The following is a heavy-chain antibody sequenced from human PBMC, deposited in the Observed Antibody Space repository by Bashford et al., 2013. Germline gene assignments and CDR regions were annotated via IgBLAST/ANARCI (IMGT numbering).Heavy chain of an antibody. V-gene: IGHV3-9*01. D-gene: IGHD1-26*01. J-gene: IGHJ3*01. CDR2: ISWNSDSI. Sequence: SVRLSCAASGFTFHDSAMHWVRQAPGKGLEWVSGISWNSDSIGYADSVKGRFTISRDNAKNSLYLQMNSLRPEDTALYYCVKDMGWDLLRGSAFDLWGQGTMVTVS. CDR1: GFTFHDSA. CDR3: VKDMGWDLLRGSAFDL.